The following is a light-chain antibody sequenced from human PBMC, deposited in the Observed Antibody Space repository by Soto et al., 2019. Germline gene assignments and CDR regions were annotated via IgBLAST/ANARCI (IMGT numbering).Light chain of an antibody. J-gene: IGLJ2*01. CDR2: YDD. CDR3: QVWDNGVV. Sequence: ELTQPPSVSVAPGKTAKMTCGGDNIGSKSVHWYQQKPGQAPVLFIYYDDVRPSGIPERVSGSNSGNAATLTISGVEAGDEADYYCQVWDNGVVFGGGTKVTVL. CDR1: NIGSKS. V-gene: IGLV3-21*04.